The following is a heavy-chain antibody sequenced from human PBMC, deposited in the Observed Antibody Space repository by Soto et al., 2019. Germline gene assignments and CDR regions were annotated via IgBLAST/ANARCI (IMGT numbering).Heavy chain of an antibody. J-gene: IGHJ1*01. Sequence: GGSLRLSCAASGFTFSSYAVSWVRRAPGKGLEWVSAISGSGGSTYYADSVKGRFTISRDNSKNTLYLQMNSLRAEDTAVYCCAKSNTYCSGGSCSEYFQHWGQGTLVTV. CDR3: AKSNTYCSGGSCSEYFQH. CDR1: GFTFSSYA. D-gene: IGHD2-15*01. CDR2: ISGSGGST. V-gene: IGHV3-23*01.